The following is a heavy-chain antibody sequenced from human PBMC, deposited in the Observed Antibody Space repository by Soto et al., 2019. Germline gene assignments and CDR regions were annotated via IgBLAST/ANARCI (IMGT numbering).Heavy chain of an antibody. Sequence: ESGGGVVQPGKSLRLSCAASGFTFSTYGIHWVRQAPGKVLEWVALISYDGGSKYYGDSVKGRFIISRDNSHNTVSLQMNSLRADDTAVYFCAKEQLAMTVVVADYFDSGGQGTLVTVSS. CDR1: GFTFSTYG. D-gene: IGHD3-22*01. CDR3: AKEQLAMTVVVADYFDS. CDR2: ISYDGGSK. J-gene: IGHJ4*02. V-gene: IGHV3-30*18.